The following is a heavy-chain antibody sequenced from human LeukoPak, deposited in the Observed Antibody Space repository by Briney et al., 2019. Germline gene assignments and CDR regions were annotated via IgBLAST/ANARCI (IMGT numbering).Heavy chain of an antibody. CDR1: GGTFSSYA. CDR3: ARAQPIVPAAMGWFDP. Sequence: GASVKVSCKASGGTFSSYAISWVRQAPGQGLEWMGGIIPIFGTANYAQKFQGRVTITTDESTSTAYMELGSLRSEDTAVYYCARAQPIVPAAMGWFDPWGQGTLVTVSS. CDR2: IIPIFGTA. J-gene: IGHJ5*02. V-gene: IGHV1-69*05. D-gene: IGHD2-2*01.